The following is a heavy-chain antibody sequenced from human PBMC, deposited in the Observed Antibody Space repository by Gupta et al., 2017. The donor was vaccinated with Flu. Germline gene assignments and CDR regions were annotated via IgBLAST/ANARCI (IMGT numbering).Heavy chain of an antibody. V-gene: IGHV3-33*01. CDR3: ARDTHLSQAFLRGLDAGGPDGMDV. D-gene: IGHD3-3*01. Sequence: QVQSVESGGGVVQPGRSLCLSCAASGFTFSDYCMPWVRQAPGKGLELVAFIWYDGTNKYCADSVKGRFTISRDNSRNTLSLQMSLLRAEDTTVYYCARDTHLSQAFLRGLDAGGPDGMDVWGQGTTVTVSS. CDR1: GFTFSDYC. CDR2: IWYDGTNK. J-gene: IGHJ6*02.